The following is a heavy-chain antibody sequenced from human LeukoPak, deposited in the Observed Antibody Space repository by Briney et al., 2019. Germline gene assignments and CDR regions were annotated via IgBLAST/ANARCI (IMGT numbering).Heavy chain of an antibody. D-gene: IGHD2-15*01. CDR3: AKAPERYCSGGSCDGAFDI. J-gene: IGHJ3*02. CDR2: INWNGGST. V-gene: IGHV3-20*04. Sequence: GGSLRLSCAASGFTFDDYGMSWVRQAPGKGLEWVSGINWNGGSTGYADSVKGRFTISRDNSKNTLYLQMNGLRAEDTAVYYCAKAPERYCSGGSCDGAFDIWGQGTMVTVSS. CDR1: GFTFDDYG.